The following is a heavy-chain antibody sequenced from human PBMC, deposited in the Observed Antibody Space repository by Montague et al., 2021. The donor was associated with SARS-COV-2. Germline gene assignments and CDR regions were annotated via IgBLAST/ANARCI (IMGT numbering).Heavy chain of an antibody. Sequence: SLRLSCAASGFTFDDYVMHWVRQAPGKGLEWVSGIGWRSGSIGYADPVKGRFTISRDNAKNSLYLQMNSLRAEDTALYHCAKGQKIQWLVFNSAPDWFDPWGQGTLVTVSS. CDR3: AKGQKIQWLVFNSAPDWFDP. CDR2: IGWRSGSI. V-gene: IGHV3-9*01. D-gene: IGHD5-12*01. CDR1: GFTFDDYV. J-gene: IGHJ5*02.